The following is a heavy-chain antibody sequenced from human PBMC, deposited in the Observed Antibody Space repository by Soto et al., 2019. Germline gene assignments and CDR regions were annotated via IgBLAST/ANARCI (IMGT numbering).Heavy chain of an antibody. CDR3: AKGMVVAAYYFDY. J-gene: IGHJ4*02. CDR1: GFTFSSYA. CDR2: ITATGVTT. Sequence: EVQLLESGGGLVQPGGSLRLSCAASGFTFSSYAMSWVRQAPGKGLEWVSAITATGVTTYYPDSVKGRFTISRDNSKNTLYLQMNSLRAEDTAVYYCAKGMVVAAYYFDYWGQGTLVSVSS. V-gene: IGHV3-23*01. D-gene: IGHD2-15*01.